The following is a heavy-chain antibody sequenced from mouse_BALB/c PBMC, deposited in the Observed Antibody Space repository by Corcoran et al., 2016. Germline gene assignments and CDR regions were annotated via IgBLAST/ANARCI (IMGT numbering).Heavy chain of an antibody. CDR1: GFNIKDTY. J-gene: IGHJ3*01. V-gene: IGHV14-3*02. CDR3: ARSRYPGSWFAY. D-gene: IGHD2-14*01. CDR2: IDPANGNT. Sequence: EVQLQQSGAELVKPGASVKLSCTASGFNIKDTYMHWGKQRPEQGLEWIGRIDPANGNTKYDTKFQGKATITADTYSNTAYLQLSSLTSEDTAVYYCARSRYPGSWFAYWGQGTLVTVSS.